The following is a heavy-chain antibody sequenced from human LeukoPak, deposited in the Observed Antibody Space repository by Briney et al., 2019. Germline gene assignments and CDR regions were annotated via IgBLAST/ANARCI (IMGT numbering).Heavy chain of an antibody. CDR3: ARGGKRWLQPYDY. Sequence: GASVKVSCKASGYTFTGYYIHWVRQAPGQGLEWMGWINPNINGTNYAQKFQGRVTMTRDTSISTAYMELSRLRSDDTAVYYCARGGKRWLQPYDYWGQGTLVTVSS. CDR1: GYTFTGYY. V-gene: IGHV1-2*02. J-gene: IGHJ4*02. D-gene: IGHD5-24*01. CDR2: INPNINGT.